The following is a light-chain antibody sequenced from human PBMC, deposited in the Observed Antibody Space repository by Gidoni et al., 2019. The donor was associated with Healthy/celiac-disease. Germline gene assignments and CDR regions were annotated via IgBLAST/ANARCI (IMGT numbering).Light chain of an antibody. Sequence: EIVLTQSPATLSLSPGERATLSCRASQSVSSYLAWYQQKPGQAPRLLISDASNRATGIPARFSGSGSGTDFTLTISSLEPEDFAVYYCQQRSNWPPFVAFGQGTKVEIK. J-gene: IGKJ1*01. V-gene: IGKV3-11*01. CDR1: QSVSSY. CDR3: QQRSNWPPFVA. CDR2: DAS.